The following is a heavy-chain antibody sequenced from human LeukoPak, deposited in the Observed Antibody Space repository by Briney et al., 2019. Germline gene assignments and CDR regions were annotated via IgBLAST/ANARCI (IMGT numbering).Heavy chain of an antibody. J-gene: IGHJ4*02. CDR2: IYSTGRV. D-gene: IGHD5-18*01. V-gene: IGHV4-59*10. Sequence: SETLSLTCAVYGGSFSGNYWSWLRQPPGKGLEWIGRIYSTGRVNYNPSLKSRVTMLLDTSKNHISLKLPSVTAADPAIYFCARASETAMVTLWGQGTLVTVSS. CDR3: ARASETAMVTL. CDR1: GGSFSGNY.